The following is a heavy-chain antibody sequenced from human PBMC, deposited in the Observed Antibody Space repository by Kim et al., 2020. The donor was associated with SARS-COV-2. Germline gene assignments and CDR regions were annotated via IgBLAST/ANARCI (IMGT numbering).Heavy chain of an antibody. D-gene: IGHD2-15*01. CDR3: ARDRAGYCSGGSCPIQGRWFDP. J-gene: IGHJ5*02. Sequence: ASVKVSCKASGYTFTSYGISWVRQAPGQGLEWMGWISAYNGNTNYAQKLQGRVTMTTDTSTSTAYMELRSLRSDDTAVYYCARDRAGYCSGGSCPIQGRWFDPWGQGTLVTVSS. CDR1: GYTFTSYG. V-gene: IGHV1-18*01. CDR2: ISAYNGNT.